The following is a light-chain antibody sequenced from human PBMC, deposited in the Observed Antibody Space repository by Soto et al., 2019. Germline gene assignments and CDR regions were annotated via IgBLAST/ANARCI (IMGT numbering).Light chain of an antibody. Sequence: QSALTQPASVSGSPGQSITISCTGTSSDIGGSTYVSWYQHHPGKAPKVVIFEVSNRPSGISNRFSGSKSGNTASLTISGLQAEDEADYYCSSYTSTKTYVFGIGTKVTVL. CDR3: SSYTSTKTYV. V-gene: IGLV2-14*01. CDR2: EVS. J-gene: IGLJ1*01. CDR1: SSDIGGSTY.